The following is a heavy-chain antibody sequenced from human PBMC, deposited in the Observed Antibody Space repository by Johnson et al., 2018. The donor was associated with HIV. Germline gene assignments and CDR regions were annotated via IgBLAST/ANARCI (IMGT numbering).Heavy chain of an antibody. CDR1: GFTFSSYA. CDR2: TSYDGSNK. CDR3: TRGGWKLVTSIFAFDI. V-gene: IGHV3-30-3*01. Sequence: QVQLVESGGGVVQPGRSLRLSCAASGFTFSSYAMHWVRQAPGKGLEWVAVTSYDGSNKYYADSVKGRFTISRDNSKNTLYLQMNSLRAEDTDVYYCTRGGWKLVTSIFAFDIWGQGTMVAVSS. D-gene: IGHD4-11*01. J-gene: IGHJ3*02.